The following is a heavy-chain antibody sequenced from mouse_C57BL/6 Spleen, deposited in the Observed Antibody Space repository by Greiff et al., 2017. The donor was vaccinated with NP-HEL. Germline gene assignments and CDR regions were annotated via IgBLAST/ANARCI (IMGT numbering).Heavy chain of an antibody. J-gene: IGHJ2*01. CDR1: GFSLTSYG. V-gene: IGHV2-2*01. CDR2: IWSGGST. D-gene: IGHD2-4*01. CDR3: ARGDYDAPYFDY. Sequence: VQLQQSGPGLVQPSQSLSITCTVSGFSLTSYGVHWVRQSPGKGLEWLGVIWSGGSTDYYAAFISRLSISKDNSKSQVFFKMNSLQADDTAIYYCARGDYDAPYFDYWGQGTTLTVSS.